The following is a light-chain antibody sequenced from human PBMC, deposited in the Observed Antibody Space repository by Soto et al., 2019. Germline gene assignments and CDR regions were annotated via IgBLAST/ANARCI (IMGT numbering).Light chain of an antibody. CDR1: QVISSGY. CDR3: QQLISYPVT. CDR2: AAS. Sequence: DLPLTQSPSFLSASVGDRVTITCRASQVISSGYLAWYQQKPGTAPKLLIYAASTLQSGVSSRFSGSGSGTEFTLTISSLKPEDFATYYCQQLISYPVTFGGGTKVEIK. J-gene: IGKJ4*01. V-gene: IGKV1-9*01.